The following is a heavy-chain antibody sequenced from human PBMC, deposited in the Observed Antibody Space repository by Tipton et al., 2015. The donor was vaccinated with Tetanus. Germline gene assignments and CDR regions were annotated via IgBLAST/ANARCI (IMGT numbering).Heavy chain of an antibody. CDR1: GGSISSSSYY. D-gene: IGHD3-9*01. V-gene: IGHV4-39*01. CDR2: AYYSGST. CDR3: ARHSSLKALNY. Sequence: TLSLTCTVSGGSISSSSYYWGWIRQPPGKGLEWIGSAYYSGSTYYNPSLKSRVTISVDTSKNQFSLELSSATAADTAVYYCARHSSLKALNYWGQGTLVTASS. J-gene: IGHJ4*02.